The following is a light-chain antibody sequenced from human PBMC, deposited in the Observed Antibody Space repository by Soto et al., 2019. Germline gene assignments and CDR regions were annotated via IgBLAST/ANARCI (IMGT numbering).Light chain of an antibody. CDR2: EVT. V-gene: IGLV2-14*03. CDR3: SSYATGLYV. CDR1: NSDVGRYEY. Sequence: QSALTQPASVSGSPGQSITISCTGTNSDVGRYEYVSWYQQHPGKAPKLIIYEVTNRPSGVSNRFSGSKSGNTASLTISGLQAEDEAEYYCSSYATGLYVFGGGPKANVL. J-gene: IGLJ1*01.